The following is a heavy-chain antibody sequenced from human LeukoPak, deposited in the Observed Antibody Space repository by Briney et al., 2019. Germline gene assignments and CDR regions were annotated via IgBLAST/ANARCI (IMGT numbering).Heavy chain of an antibody. Sequence: PGGSLRLSCAASGFTFDDYAMHWVRQAPGKGLEWVSGISWNSGSIGYADSVKGRFTISRDNAKNSLYLQMNSLRAEDTALYYCAKDIRYSSSWCYDYWGQGTLVTVSS. J-gene: IGHJ4*02. CDR3: AKDIRYSSSWCYDY. D-gene: IGHD6-13*01. CDR1: GFTFDDYA. V-gene: IGHV3-9*01. CDR2: ISWNSGSI.